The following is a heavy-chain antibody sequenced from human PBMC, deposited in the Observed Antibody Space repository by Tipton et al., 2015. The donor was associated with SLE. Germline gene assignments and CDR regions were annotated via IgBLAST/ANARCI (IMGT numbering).Heavy chain of an antibody. CDR3: ARVAGEGYDSSGYYQNYYYYMDV. CDR2: ITHSGST. D-gene: IGHD3-22*01. Sequence: TLSLTCAVDRGSFNGYSWNWIRQTPGKGLEWIAEITHSGSTNYNPSLKSRVTISVNTSKNQFSLRLTSVTAADTAVYYCARVAGEGYDSSGYYQNYYYYMDVWGKGTTVTV. V-gene: IGHV4-34*01. CDR1: RGSFNGYS. J-gene: IGHJ6*03.